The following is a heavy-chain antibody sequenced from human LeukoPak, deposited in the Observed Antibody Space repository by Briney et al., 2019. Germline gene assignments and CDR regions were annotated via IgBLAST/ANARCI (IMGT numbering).Heavy chain of an antibody. Sequence: SETLSLTCAVSGGSISSSNWWSWVRQPPGKGLEWIGEIYHSGSTNYNPSLKSRLTISVDKSRNQFSLKLSSVTAADTAVYYCASIAVAGTFYYYYYMDVWGKGTTVTVSS. CDR1: GGSISSSNW. J-gene: IGHJ6*03. CDR2: IYHSGST. CDR3: ASIAVAGTFYYYYYMDV. D-gene: IGHD6-19*01. V-gene: IGHV4-4*02.